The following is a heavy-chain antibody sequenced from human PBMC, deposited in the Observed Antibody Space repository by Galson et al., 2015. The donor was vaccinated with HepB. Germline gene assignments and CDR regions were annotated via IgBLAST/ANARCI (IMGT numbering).Heavy chain of an antibody. CDR1: GGSISSSSYY. Sequence: ETLSLTCTVSGGSISSSSYYWGWIRQPPGKGLEWIGSIYYSGSTYYNPSLKSRVTISVDTSKNQFSLKLSSVTAADTAVYYCARDKWSPYCSSTSCPLVDYWGQGTLVTVSS. V-gene: IGHV4-39*07. J-gene: IGHJ4*02. D-gene: IGHD2-2*01. CDR2: IYYSGST. CDR3: ARDKWSPYCSSTSCPLVDY.